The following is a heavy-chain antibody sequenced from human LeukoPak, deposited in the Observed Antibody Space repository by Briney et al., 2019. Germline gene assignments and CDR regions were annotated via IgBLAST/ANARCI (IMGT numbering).Heavy chain of an antibody. CDR3: ARRGVVIRVFLVGFHKEAYYFDS. CDR2: LSGSGGGT. Sequence: GGSLRLSCAVSGITLSNYGMSWVRQAPGKGLEWVAGLSGSGGGTNYADSVQGRFTISRDNPKNTLYLQMNSLRAEDTAVYFCARRGVVIRVFLVGFHKEAYYFDSWGQEALVTVSS. D-gene: IGHD3-10*01. CDR1: GITLSNYG. J-gene: IGHJ4*02. V-gene: IGHV3-23*01.